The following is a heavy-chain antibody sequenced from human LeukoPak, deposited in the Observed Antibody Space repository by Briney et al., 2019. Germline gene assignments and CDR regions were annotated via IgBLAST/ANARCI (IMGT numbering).Heavy chain of an antibody. CDR2: INHSGST. J-gene: IGHJ5*02. CDR3: ARDANYYGSGSFWFDP. V-gene: IGHV4-34*01. Sequence: PSETLSLTCAVYGGSFSGYYWSWIRQPPGKGLEWIGEINHSGSTNYNPSLKSRVTISVDTSKNLFSLKLSSGTAADTAVYYCARDANYYGSGSFWFDPWGQGTLVTVSS. D-gene: IGHD3-10*01. CDR1: GGSFSGYY.